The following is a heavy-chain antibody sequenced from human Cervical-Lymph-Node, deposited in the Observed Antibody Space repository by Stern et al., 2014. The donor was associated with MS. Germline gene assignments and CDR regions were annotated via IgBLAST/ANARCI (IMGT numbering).Heavy chain of an antibody. CDR3: AKAHHYYDSSGYHSPVDY. Sequence: EVQLVESGGGLVQPGGSLRLSCAASGFTFSSYAMSWVRQAPGKGLEWVSAISGSGGSTYYADSVKGRFTISRDNSKNTLYLQMNSLRAEDTAVYYCAKAHHYYDSSGYHSPVDYWGQGTLVTVSS. CDR2: ISGSGGST. J-gene: IGHJ4*02. D-gene: IGHD3-22*01. V-gene: IGHV3-23*04. CDR1: GFTFSSYA.